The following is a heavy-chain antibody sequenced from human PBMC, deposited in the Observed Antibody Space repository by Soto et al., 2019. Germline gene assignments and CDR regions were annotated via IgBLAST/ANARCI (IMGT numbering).Heavy chain of an antibody. D-gene: IGHD3-3*01. CDR1: GFTFSSSS. V-gene: IGHV3-21*01. J-gene: IGHJ4*02. CDR3: ASSSWGITRCGEVIQ. Sequence: EVQLVESGGGLVKPGGSLRLSCAASGFTFSSSSMNWVRQAPGKGLEWVASISSSSSYIYYADSVKGRFTISRDNAKNSLHLQMNSLRAEDTAVCHCASSSWGITRCGEVIQWGQGTLVTGSS. CDR2: ISSSSSYI.